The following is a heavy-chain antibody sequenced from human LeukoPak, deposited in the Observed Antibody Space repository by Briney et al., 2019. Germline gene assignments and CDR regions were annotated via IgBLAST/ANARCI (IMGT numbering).Heavy chain of an antibody. CDR1: GFTFSSYV. J-gene: IGHJ1*01. V-gene: IGHV3-23*01. CDR2: ISNSGGST. D-gene: IGHD6-13*01. Sequence: GGSLRLSCAASGFTFSSYVMSWVRQAPGKGLEWVSSISNSGGSTYYADSVKGRFTISRDNSKNTLYLQMNSLRAEDTAVYYCARAGITTTGPLFQHWGQGTLVTVSS. CDR3: ARAGITTTGPLFQH.